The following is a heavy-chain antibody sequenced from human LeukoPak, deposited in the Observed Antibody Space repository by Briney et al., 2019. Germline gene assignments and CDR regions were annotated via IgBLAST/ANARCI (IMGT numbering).Heavy chain of an antibody. CDR3: AREYYDILTGYSNAFDM. Sequence: PGGSMRLSCAASGFTFSDYYMSWIRQAPGKGLEWVSYISSSGSTIYYADSVKGRFTISRDNAKNSLYLQMNSLRAEDTAVYYCAREYYDILTGYSNAFDMWGQGTMVTVSS. V-gene: IGHV3-11*01. CDR2: ISSSGSTI. D-gene: IGHD3-9*01. J-gene: IGHJ3*02. CDR1: GFTFSDYY.